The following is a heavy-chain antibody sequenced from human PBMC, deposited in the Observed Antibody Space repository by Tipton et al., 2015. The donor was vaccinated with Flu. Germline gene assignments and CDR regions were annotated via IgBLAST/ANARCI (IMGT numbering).Heavy chain of an antibody. V-gene: IGHV3-7*04. CDR2: IKEDGSKK. CDR3: ARGYNSSSYNYYYMGV. Sequence: GLVKPSETLSLTCTVSGGSINSYFWSWIRQPPGKGLEWVVNIKEDGSKKYYVDSVKGRFTVSRDNAKNSLYLQMNSLRAEDTAVYYCARGYNSSSYNYYYMGVWGKGTTVTVSS. CDR1: GGSINSYF. J-gene: IGHJ6*03. D-gene: IGHD6-6*01.